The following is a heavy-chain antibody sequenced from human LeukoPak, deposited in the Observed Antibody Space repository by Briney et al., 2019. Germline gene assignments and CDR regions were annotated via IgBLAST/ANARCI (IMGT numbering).Heavy chain of an antibody. CDR2: IYYSGST. V-gene: IGHV4-59*01. D-gene: IGHD5-24*01. CDR3: ARTLPDGYNDY. CDR1: GGSISSYY. Sequence: SETLSLTCTVSGGSISSYYWSWIRQPPGQGLEWIGYIYYSGSTNYNPSLKSRVTISVDTSKNQFSLKLSSVTAADTAVYYCARTLPDGYNDYWGQGTLVTVSS. J-gene: IGHJ4*02.